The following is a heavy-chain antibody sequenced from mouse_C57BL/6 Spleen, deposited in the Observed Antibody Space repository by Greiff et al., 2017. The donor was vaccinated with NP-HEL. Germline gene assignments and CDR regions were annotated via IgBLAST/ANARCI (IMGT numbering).Heavy chain of an antibody. CDR1: GYTFTDYE. Sequence: QVQLQQSGAELVRPGASVTLSCKASGYTFTDYEMHWVKQTPVHGLEWIGAIDPETGGTAYNQKFKGKAILTADKSSSTAYMELRSLTSEDSAVYYCTREAYYSKKDGLAYWGQGTLVTVSA. D-gene: IGHD2-5*01. CDR2: IDPETGGT. V-gene: IGHV1-15*01. CDR3: TREAYYSKKDGLAY. J-gene: IGHJ3*01.